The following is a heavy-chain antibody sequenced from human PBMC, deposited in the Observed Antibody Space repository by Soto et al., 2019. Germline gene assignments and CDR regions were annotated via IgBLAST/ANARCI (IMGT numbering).Heavy chain of an antibody. CDR1: GDSISRSSFY. J-gene: IGHJ4*02. Sequence: ETLSLTCTVSGDSISRSSFYWGWIRQPPGKGLECIGIVYFTGSTNYNPSLKSRVTMSVDTSKNQFSLKLSSVTAADTAVYYCARHVRSGSYFDDWGQGTLVTVSS. D-gene: IGHD1-26*01. CDR3: ARHVRSGSYFDD. V-gene: IGHV4-39*01. CDR2: VYFTGST.